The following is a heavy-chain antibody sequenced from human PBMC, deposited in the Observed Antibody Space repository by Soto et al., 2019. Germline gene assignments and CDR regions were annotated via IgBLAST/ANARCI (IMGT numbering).Heavy chain of an antibody. V-gene: IGHV3-23*01. CDR1: GFTFSSYA. D-gene: IGHD6-13*01. CDR2: ISGSGSST. J-gene: IGHJ4*02. CDR3: AKRYSSSWIFDY. Sequence: EVPLLESGGGMGHPGGSLRLSCAASGFTFSSYAMSWVRQAPGKGLEWVSAISGSGSSTYYADSVKGRFTISRDNSKNTLYLQMNSLRAEDTAVYYCAKRYSSSWIFDYWGQGTLVTVSS.